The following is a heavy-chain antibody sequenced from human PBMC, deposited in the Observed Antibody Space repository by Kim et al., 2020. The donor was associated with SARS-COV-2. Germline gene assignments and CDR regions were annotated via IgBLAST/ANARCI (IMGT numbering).Heavy chain of an antibody. V-gene: IGHV5-51*01. J-gene: IGHJ4*02. CDR1: GYSFTSYW. CDR3: ARRYYDFWSGYYFDS. D-gene: IGHD3-3*01. Sequence: GESLKISCKGPGYSFTSYWIAWVRQMPGKGLEWMGIVYPGDSDSRYSPSFQGQVTISADKSISTAYLQWSSLKASDTAMYYCARRYYDFWSGYYFDSWGQGTLVTVSS. CDR2: VYPGDSDS.